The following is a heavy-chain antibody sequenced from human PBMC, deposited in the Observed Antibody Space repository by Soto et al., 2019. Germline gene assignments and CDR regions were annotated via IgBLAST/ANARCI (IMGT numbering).Heavy chain of an antibody. J-gene: IGHJ6*02. CDR2: IIPIFGTA. Sequence: ASVKVSCKASGGTFSSYAISWVRQAPGQGLEWMGGIIPIFGTANYAQKFQGRVTITADESTSTAYMELSSLRSEDTAVYYCARDRDIVVVPATREYYYYGMDVWGQGTTVTVS. D-gene: IGHD2-2*01. CDR1: GGTFSSYA. CDR3: ARDRDIVVVPATREYYYYGMDV. V-gene: IGHV1-69*13.